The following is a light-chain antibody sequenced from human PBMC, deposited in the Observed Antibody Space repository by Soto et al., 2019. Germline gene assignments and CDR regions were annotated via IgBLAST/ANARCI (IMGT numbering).Light chain of an antibody. V-gene: IGLV2-14*01. CDR1: SSDVGAFNY. CDR3: CSYASGSIYV. J-gene: IGLJ1*01. CDR2: EVG. Sequence: QSVLTQPASVSGSPGQSITMSCTGTSSDVGAFNYVSWYLQYPGKAPKLMIYEVGNRPSGVSNRFSGSKSGNTASLTISGLQAEDEADYYCCSYASGSIYVFGTGTKLTVL.